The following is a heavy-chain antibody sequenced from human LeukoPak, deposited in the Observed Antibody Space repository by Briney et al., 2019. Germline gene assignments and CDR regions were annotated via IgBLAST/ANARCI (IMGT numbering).Heavy chain of an antibody. CDR3: AKEDGSRFDY. J-gene: IGHJ4*02. V-gene: IGHV3-23*01. D-gene: IGHD6-13*01. CDR1: GVSYSNCA. Sequence: GGSLRLSWAASGVSYSNCARTWVRQAPGKGLEWVSDITSGVSTFYADSVKGRFTISRDNSKNTLYLQMNSLRAEDTAIYYCAKEDGSRFDYWGQGTLVTVSS. CDR2: ITSGVST.